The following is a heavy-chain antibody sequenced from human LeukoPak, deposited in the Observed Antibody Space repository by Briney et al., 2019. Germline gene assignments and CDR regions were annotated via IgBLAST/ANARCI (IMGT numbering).Heavy chain of an antibody. CDR1: GGSISSYY. Sequence: SETLSLTCTVSGGSISSYYWSWIRQPPGKGLEWIGYIYYSGSTNYNPSLKSRVTISVDTSKNQFSLKLSSVTAADTAVYYCARADSNGWYEVDYWGQGTLVTVSS. D-gene: IGHD6-19*01. CDR2: IYYSGST. J-gene: IGHJ4*02. V-gene: IGHV4-59*01. CDR3: ARADSNGWYEVDY.